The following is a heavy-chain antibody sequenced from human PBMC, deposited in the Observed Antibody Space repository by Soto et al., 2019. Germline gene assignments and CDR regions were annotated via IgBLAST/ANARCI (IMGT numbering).Heavy chain of an antibody. CDR3: AKDGGEYSSSSYDY. V-gene: IGHV3-9*01. CDR1: GFTFDDYA. D-gene: IGHD6-6*01. J-gene: IGHJ4*02. CDR2: ISWNSGSI. Sequence: EVQLVESGGGLVQPGRSLRLSCAASGFTFDDYAMHWVRQAPGKGLECVSGISWNSGSIGYADSVKGRFTISRDNAKNSLSLQMNSLRAEDTALYYCAKDGGEYSSSSYDYWGQGTLVTVSS.